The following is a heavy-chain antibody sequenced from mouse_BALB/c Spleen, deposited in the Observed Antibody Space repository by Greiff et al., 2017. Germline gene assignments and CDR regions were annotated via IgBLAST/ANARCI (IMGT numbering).Heavy chain of an antibody. CDR1: GYTFTSYW. J-gene: IGHJ3*01. Sequence: QVQLQQSGAELAKPGASVKMSCKASGYTFTSYWMHWVKQRPGQGLEWIGYINPSTGYTSYNQKFNGKAKLTAVTSASTAYMELSRLTNEDSAVYYCTRQDSGSPWFAYWGQGTLVTVSA. CDR2: INPSTGYT. D-gene: IGHD2-2*01. CDR3: TRQDSGSPWFAY. V-gene: IGHV1-7*01.